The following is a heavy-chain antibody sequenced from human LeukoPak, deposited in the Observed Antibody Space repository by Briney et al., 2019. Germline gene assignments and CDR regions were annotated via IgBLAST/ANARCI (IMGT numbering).Heavy chain of an antibody. V-gene: IGHV4-4*07. Sequence: SETLSLTCTVSGGSISSYYWSWIRQPAGKGLEWIGRIYASGSTNYNPSFKSRVTISVDTSKKQFSLKLTSVTAADTAVYYCARRVTTRLPFRYWGQGTLVTVSS. CDR2: IYASGST. CDR1: GGSISSYY. CDR3: ARRVTTRLPFRY. J-gene: IGHJ4*02. D-gene: IGHD4-17*01.